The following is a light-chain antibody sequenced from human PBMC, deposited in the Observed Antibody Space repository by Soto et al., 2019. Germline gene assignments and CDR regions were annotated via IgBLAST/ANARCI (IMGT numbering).Light chain of an antibody. CDR2: EVS. CDR1: SSDVGGYNS. V-gene: IGLV2-14*01. CDR3: SSYTSSSTRG. Sequence: QSALTQPASVSGSPGQSITISCTGTSSDVGGYNSVSWYQQHPGKAPKLMIYEVSNRPSGVSNRFSGSKSGNTASLNISGLQAEDEADYYCSSYTSSSTRGFGGGTKLTVL. J-gene: IGLJ3*02.